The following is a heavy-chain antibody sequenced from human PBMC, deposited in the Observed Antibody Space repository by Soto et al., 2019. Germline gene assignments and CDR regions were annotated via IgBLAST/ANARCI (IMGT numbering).Heavy chain of an antibody. D-gene: IGHD3-10*01. CDR3: ARGLLWFGELPTTM. V-gene: IGHV1-3*05. J-gene: IGHJ4*02. CDR2: INAGNGNT. CDR1: GYTFTSYA. Sequence: QVQLVQSGAEEKKPGASVKVSCKASGYTFTSYAMHWVRQAPGQRLEWMGWINAGNGNTKYSQKFQGRVTITRDTSASTAYMELSSLRSEDTAVYYCARGLLWFGELPTTMWGQGTLVTVSS.